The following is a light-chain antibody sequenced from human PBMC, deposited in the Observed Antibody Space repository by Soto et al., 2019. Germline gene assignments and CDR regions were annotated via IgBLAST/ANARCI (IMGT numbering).Light chain of an antibody. Sequence: QSALTQPASVSGSPGQSITISCTGTSSDVGSSRYVSWYQQHPNKAPKLIIYEVIYRPSGVSDRFSASKSGNTASLTISGLQAEDEADYYCSSYSSIATLLFGRGTKLTVL. CDR1: SSDVGSSRY. CDR3: SSYSSIATLL. J-gene: IGLJ2*01. CDR2: EVI. V-gene: IGLV2-14*01.